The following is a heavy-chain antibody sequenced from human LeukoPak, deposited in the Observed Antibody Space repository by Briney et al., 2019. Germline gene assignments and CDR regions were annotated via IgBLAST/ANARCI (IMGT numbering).Heavy chain of an antibody. CDR2: IIPIFGIA. CDR3: ASVDQPSWFDP. D-gene: IGHD2-2*01. Sequence: SVKVSCKASGGTFSSYAISWVRQAPGQGLEWMGRIIPIFGIANYAQKFQGRVTITADKSTSTAYMELSSLRSEDTAAYYCASVDQPSWFDPWGQGTLVNVSS. CDR1: GGTFSSYA. J-gene: IGHJ5*02. V-gene: IGHV1-69*04.